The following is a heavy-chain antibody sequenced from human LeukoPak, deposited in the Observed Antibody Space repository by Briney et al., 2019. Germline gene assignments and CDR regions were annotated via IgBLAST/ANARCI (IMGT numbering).Heavy chain of an antibody. CDR2: ISGSGGST. Sequence: GGSLRLSCAASGFSFSSYAMSWVRQAPGKGLEWVSAISGSGGSTYYADSVKGRITISRDNSKKTLYVQMNSLRAGDTAVYYCAKSANSSGWYDWFDPWGQGTLVTVSS. J-gene: IGHJ5*02. CDR3: AKSANSSGWYDWFDP. CDR1: GFSFSSYA. D-gene: IGHD6-19*01. V-gene: IGHV3-23*01.